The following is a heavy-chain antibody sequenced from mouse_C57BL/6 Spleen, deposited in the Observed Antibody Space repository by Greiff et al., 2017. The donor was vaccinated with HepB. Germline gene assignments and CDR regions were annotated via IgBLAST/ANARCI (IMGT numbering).Heavy chain of an antibody. CDR3: ARRGIYGDYGSPFDV. Sequence: EVQRVESGGGLVKPGGSLKLSCAASGFTFSDYGMHWVRQAPEKGLEWVAYISSGSSTIYYADTVKGRFTISRDNAKNTLFLQMTSLRSEDTSMYYCARRGIYGDYGSPFDVWGTGTTVTVSS. D-gene: IGHD1-1*01. CDR2: ISSGSSTI. J-gene: IGHJ1*03. V-gene: IGHV5-17*01. CDR1: GFTFSDYG.